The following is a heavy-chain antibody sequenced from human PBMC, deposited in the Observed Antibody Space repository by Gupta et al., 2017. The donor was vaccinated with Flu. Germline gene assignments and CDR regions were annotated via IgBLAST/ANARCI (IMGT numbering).Heavy chain of an antibody. CDR1: GFKFSNYW. D-gene: IGHD3-3*02. CDR2: ISRDGSNT. V-gene: IGHV3-74*01. J-gene: IGHJ5*02. Sequence: ASGFKFSNYWMHWVRQVPGKGMMWVSRISRDGSNTTYAESLRGRIKSSRDNAKDNLYLEVTNVRAQDACVADCERVDAFRAMCDLWGQGTLVTVSS. CDR3: ERVDAFRAMCDL.